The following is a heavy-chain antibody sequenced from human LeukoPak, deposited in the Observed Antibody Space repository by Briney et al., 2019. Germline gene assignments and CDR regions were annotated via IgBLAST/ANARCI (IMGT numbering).Heavy chain of an antibody. V-gene: IGHV3-23*01. CDR2: ISGSGGII. CDR3: AKDLPDYGDYIEGY. Sequence: PGGSLRLSCAASGFTFSSFGMSWVRQAPGKGLEWVSTISGSGGIIDYADSVKGRFTFSRDNSRNMVYLQINSLRAEDTAVYYCAKDLPDYGDYIEGYWGQGTLVTVSS. D-gene: IGHD4-17*01. J-gene: IGHJ4*02. CDR1: GFTFSSFG.